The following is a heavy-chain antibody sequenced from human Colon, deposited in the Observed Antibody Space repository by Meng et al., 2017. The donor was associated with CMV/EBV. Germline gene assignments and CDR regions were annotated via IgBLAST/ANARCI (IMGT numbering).Heavy chain of an antibody. V-gene: IGHV3-30*18. CDR2: ISYGGKNK. J-gene: IGHJ4*02. D-gene: IGHD1-26*01. Sequence: SGISFSNYVKRWVRSAADKGLEWVAVISYGGKNKHYEDSVRSRFTISRDNSKHTVSLQMNSLRPEDTALYYCAKDRIGGGATTFDDWGQGTLVTVSS. CDR1: GISFSNYV. CDR3: AKDRIGGGATTFDD.